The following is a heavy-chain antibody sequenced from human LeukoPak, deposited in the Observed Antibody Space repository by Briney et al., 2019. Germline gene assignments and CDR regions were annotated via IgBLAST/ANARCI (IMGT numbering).Heavy chain of an antibody. J-gene: IGHJ3*02. D-gene: IGHD4-17*01. CDR3: AKDSRTVTKGPSDI. Sequence: ETLSLTCAVYGGSFSGYYWSWVRQAPGKGLEWVSAISGSGGSTYYADSVKGRFTISRDNSKNTLYLQMNSLRAEDTAVYYCAKDSRTVTKGPSDIWGQGTMVTVSS. CDR1: GGSFSGYY. V-gene: IGHV3-23*01. CDR2: ISGSGGST.